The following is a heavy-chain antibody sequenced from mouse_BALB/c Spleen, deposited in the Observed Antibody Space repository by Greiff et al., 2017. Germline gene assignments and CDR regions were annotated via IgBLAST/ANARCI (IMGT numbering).Heavy chain of an antibody. CDR1: GYSITSDYA. Sequence: VQLQQSGPGLVKPSQSLSLTCTVTGYSITSDYAWNWIRQFPGNKLEWMGYISYSGSTSYNPSLKSRISITRDTSKNQFFLQLNSVTTEDTATYYCARDTEYYFDYWGQGTTLTVSS. D-gene: IGHD1-1*01. V-gene: IGHV3-2*02. CDR2: ISYSGST. CDR3: ARDTEYYFDY. J-gene: IGHJ2*01.